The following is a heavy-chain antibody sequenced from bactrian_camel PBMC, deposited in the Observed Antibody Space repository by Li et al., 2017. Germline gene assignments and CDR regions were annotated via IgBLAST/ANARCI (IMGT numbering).Heavy chain of an antibody. Sequence: HVQLVESGGGSVQAGGSLRLSCVASGFVYSTACMGWFRQAPGKERERVAVIDTDGTSSYIDSVKGRFTISKDNTKNTLYLQMNALKPEDTAMYYCAAGDLLCKGVHELAHWGQGTQVTVS. V-gene: IGHV3S53*01. CDR1: GFVYSTAC. J-gene: IGHJ4*01. CDR3: AAGDLLCKGVHELAH. CDR2: IDTDGTS. D-gene: IGHD2*01.